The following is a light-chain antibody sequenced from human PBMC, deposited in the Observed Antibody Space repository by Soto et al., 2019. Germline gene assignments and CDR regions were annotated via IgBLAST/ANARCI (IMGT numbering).Light chain of an antibody. CDR3: QTWSTDIRV. Sequence: QLVLTQPPSASASLGASVKLTCTLSSGHNSYAIAWHQQQPEKGPRYLMKLNSDGSHSKGDGIPDRFSGPSSGAERYLTISSLQSEDEADYYCQTWSTDIRVFGGGTQLTVL. CDR1: SGHNSYA. V-gene: IGLV4-69*01. J-gene: IGLJ3*02. CDR2: LNSDGSH.